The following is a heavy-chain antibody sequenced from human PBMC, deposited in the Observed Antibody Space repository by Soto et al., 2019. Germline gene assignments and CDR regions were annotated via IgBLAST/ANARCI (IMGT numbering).Heavy chain of an antibody. CDR3: ARVHSYYYGMDV. CDR1: GFTFSSYW. J-gene: IGHJ6*02. CDR2: INSVGSST. V-gene: IGHV3-74*01. Sequence: EVQLVESGGGLVQPGGSLRLSCAASGFTFSSYWMHWVRQAPGKGLVWVSRINSVGSSTSYADSVKGRFTISRDNAKNTLYLQMNSLRAEDTAVYYCARVHSYYYGMDVWGQGTTVTVSS.